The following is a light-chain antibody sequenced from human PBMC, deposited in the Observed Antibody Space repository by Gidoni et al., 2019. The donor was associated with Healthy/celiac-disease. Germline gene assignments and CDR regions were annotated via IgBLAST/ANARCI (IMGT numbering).Light chain of an antibody. CDR3: SSYTSSSTRRLYVV. CDR1: SSDVGGYNY. V-gene: IGLV2-14*01. J-gene: IGLJ2*01. Sequence: QSALTQLASVSRSPGQSITTSCTGTSSDVGGYNYVSWSQQHPGKAPKRMIYEVSNRPSGVPDRFSGSKSGNTASLTISGLQAEDEADYYCSSYTSSSTRRLYVVFGGGTKLTVL. CDR2: EVS.